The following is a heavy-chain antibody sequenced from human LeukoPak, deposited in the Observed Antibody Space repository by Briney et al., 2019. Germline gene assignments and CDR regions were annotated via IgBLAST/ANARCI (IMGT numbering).Heavy chain of an antibody. D-gene: IGHD3-10*01. J-gene: IGHJ6*03. CDR2: ISYDGSNK. CDR1: GFTFSSYG. V-gene: IGHV3-30*03. Sequence: GRSLGLSCAASGFTFSSYGMHWVRQAPGKGLEWVAVISYDGSNKYYADSVKGRFTISGDNSKNTLYLQMNSLRAEDTAVYYCASWPPRGVFAMDVWGKGTTVTVSS. CDR3: ASWPPRGVFAMDV.